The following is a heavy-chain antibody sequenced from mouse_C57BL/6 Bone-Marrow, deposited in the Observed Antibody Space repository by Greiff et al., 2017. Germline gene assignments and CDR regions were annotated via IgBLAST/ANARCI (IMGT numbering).Heavy chain of an antibody. CDR2: IDPSDSYT. V-gene: IGHV1-50*01. J-gene: IGHJ2*01. D-gene: IGHD2-12*01. CDR3: ARGVYDGFDY. CDR1: GYTFTSYW. Sequence: VQLQQPGAELVKPGASVKLSCKASGYTFTSYWMQWVKQRPGQGLEWIGEIDPSDSYTNYTQKFKGKATLTVDTSSSTAYMQLSSLTSEDSAVYDCARGVYDGFDYWGRGTTLTVSS.